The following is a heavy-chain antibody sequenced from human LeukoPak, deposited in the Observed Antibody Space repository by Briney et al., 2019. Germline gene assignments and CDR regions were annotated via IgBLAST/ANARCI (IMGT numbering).Heavy chain of an antibody. CDR3: ARDAYSGYDHGDNWFDP. Sequence: GGSLRLSCEASGFTLSTYLMHWVRQAPGKGLVWVSRLNDDGISTSYADSVKGRFTTSRDKARTTVHLQMNCLRGEDTAVYYCARDAYSGYDHGDNWFDPWGQGTLVTVSS. V-gene: IGHV3-74*01. J-gene: IGHJ5*02. CDR2: LNDDGIST. CDR1: GFTLSTYL. D-gene: IGHD5-12*01.